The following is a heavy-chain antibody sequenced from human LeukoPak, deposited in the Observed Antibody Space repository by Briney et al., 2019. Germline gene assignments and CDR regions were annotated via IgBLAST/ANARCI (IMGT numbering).Heavy chain of an antibody. CDR1: GGSISSYY. J-gene: IGHJ4*02. CDR3: ERDHRPGYEGYYFDY. D-gene: IGHD3-16*01. CDR2: IYTSGST. Sequence: SETLSRTFTGSGGSISSYYWSWIRQPAGKGLEWIGRIYTSGSTDYNPSLKSRVTMSVDTSNNQFYLKMSSVTAADTAVYSCERDHRPGYEGYYFDYWGQGTLVTVSS. V-gene: IGHV4-4*07.